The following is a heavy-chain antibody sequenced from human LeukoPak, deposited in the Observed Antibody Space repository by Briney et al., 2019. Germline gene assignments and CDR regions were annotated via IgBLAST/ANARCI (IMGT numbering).Heavy chain of an antibody. D-gene: IGHD3-3*01. Sequence: PSETLSLTCTVSGDSMSNSFYYWGWIRQPPGKGLEWIGSIYYSGSTYYNPSLKSRVTISVDTSKNQFSLKLSSVTAADTAVYYCARHQGRVTNFDYWGQGTLVSVSS. J-gene: IGHJ4*02. CDR1: GDSMSNSFYY. CDR2: IYYSGST. V-gene: IGHV4-39*01. CDR3: ARHQGRVTNFDY.